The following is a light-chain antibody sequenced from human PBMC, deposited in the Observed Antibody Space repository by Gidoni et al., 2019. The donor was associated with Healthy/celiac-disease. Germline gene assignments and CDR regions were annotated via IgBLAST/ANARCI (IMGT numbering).Light chain of an antibody. CDR2: EVS. CDR3: SSHTSSSTVV. J-gene: IGLJ2*01. V-gene: IGLV2-14*01. Sequence: QSALTQPASVSGSPGQSITISFTGTSSNGGGYQSVSCYQQHPGQAPTLMIYEVSNRPSGVSNRFSGSKSGNTASLTTSGLQAEDEADYYFSSHTSSSTVVFGGGTKLTVL. CDR1: SSNGGGYQS.